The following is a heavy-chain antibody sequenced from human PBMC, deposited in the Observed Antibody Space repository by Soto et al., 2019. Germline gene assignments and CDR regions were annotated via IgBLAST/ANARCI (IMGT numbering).Heavy chain of an antibody. CDR1: GGSFSGYY. D-gene: IGHD3-16*02. CDR3: ARGRRINYDYIWGSYRSRYYFDY. Sequence: QVQLQQWGAGLLKPSETLSLTCAVYGGSFSGYYWSWIRQPPGKGLEWIGEINHSGSTNYNPSLKRRVTISVDTSKNQFSLKLSSVTAADTAVYYCARGRRINYDYIWGSYRSRYYFDYWGQGTLVTVSS. J-gene: IGHJ4*02. CDR2: INHSGST. V-gene: IGHV4-34*01.